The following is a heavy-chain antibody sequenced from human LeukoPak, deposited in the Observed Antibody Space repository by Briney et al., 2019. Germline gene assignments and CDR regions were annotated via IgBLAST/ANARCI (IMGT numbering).Heavy chain of an antibody. CDR3: ARDLGGDIVATIAY. CDR2: INPNSGGT. CDR1: GYTFTSYY. Sequence: GASVKVSCKASGYTFTSYYMHWVRQAPGQGLEWMGWINPNSGGTNYAQKFQGRVTMTRDTSSSTAYMELSSLRSDDTAMYYCARDLGGDIVATIAYWGREPWSPSPQ. J-gene: IGHJ4*02. V-gene: IGHV1-2*02. D-gene: IGHD5-12*01.